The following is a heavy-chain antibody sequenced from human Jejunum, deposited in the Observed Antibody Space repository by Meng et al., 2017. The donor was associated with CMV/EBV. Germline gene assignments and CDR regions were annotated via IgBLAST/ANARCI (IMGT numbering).Heavy chain of an antibody. CDR3: AKDFGVWGVPFDP. V-gene: IGHV3-23*01. CDR2: IQGSGIET. CDR1: GFTFGNCF. Sequence: CAASGFTFGNCFMAWVRQATGKGLEWVSTIQGSGIETYDADSIKGRFTVSRDNSKNTLFLQMNTLRAEDTAIYYCAKDFGVWGVPFDPWGQGTLVTVSS. D-gene: IGHD3-10*01. J-gene: IGHJ5*02.